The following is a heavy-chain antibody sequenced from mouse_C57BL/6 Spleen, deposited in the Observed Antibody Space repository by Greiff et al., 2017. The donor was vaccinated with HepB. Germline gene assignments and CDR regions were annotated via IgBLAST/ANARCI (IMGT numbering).Heavy chain of an antibody. D-gene: IGHD1-1*01. V-gene: IGHV14-4*01. Sequence: EVQLQQSGAELVRPGASVKLSCTASGFNIKDDYMHWVKQRPEQGLEWIGWIDPENGDTEYASKFQGKATITADTSSNTAYLQLSSLTSEDTAVYYCTHYGSSSWFAYWGQGTLVTGAA. CDR2: IDPENGDT. CDR1: GFNIKDDY. CDR3: THYGSSSWFAY. J-gene: IGHJ3*01.